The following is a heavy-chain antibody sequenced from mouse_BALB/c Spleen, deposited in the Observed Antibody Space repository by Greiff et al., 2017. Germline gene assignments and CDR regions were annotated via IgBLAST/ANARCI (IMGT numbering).Heavy chain of an antibody. CDR2: IYPGDGDT. J-gene: IGHJ4*01. V-gene: IGHV1-87*01. CDR3: ASGLFAMDY. CDR1: GYTFTSYW. D-gene: IGHD3-1*01. Sequence: QVQLKESGAELARPGASVKLSCKASGYTFTSYWMQWVKQRPGQGLEWIGAIYPGDGDTRYTQKFKGKATLTADKSSSTAYMQLSSLASEDSAVYYCASGLFAMDYWGQGTSVTVSS.